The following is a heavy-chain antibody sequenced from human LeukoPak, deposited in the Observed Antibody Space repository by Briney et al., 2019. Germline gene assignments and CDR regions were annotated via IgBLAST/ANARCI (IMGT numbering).Heavy chain of an antibody. CDR3: ARASRDRSWYIDDC. J-gene: IGHJ4*02. Sequence: PGGSLRLSCAASGFTFSGYAMSWVRQAPGKGLEWVSGIGGSGGGTYYADSVKGRVTISRDNAKNSLYLQMHSLTAEDTAVYYCARASRDRSWYIDDCWGQGTLVTVSS. CDR2: IGGSGGGT. V-gene: IGHV3-23*01. D-gene: IGHD6-13*01. CDR1: GFTFSGYA.